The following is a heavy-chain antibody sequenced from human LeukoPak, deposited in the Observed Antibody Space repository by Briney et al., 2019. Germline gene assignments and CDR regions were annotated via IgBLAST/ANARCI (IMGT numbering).Heavy chain of an antibody. Sequence: GGSLRLSCAASGFTFSSYGMYWVRQAPGKGLEWVAVISYDGSNKYYADSVKGRFTISRDNSKNTLYLQMNSLRAEDTAVYYCAKSYSRGTTVVTSDYWGQRPVVTVSS. CDR1: GFTFSSYG. D-gene: IGHD4-23*01. V-gene: IGHV3-30*18. CDR2: ISYDGSNK. CDR3: AKSYSRGTTVVTSDY. J-gene: IGHJ4*02.